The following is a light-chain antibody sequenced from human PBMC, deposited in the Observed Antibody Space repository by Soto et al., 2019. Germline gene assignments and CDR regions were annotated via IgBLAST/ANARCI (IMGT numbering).Light chain of an antibody. V-gene: IGLV1-44*01. CDR1: SSNIGTNT. Sequence: QTVVTQPPSASGTPGQRVTISCSGSSSNIGTNTVNWYQQLPGTAPKLLIYSNNQRPSGVPDRFSGSMSGTSASLAISGLQSEDEADYYCAAWDDSLKGVVSGGGTKLTVL. J-gene: IGLJ2*01. CDR2: SNN. CDR3: AAWDDSLKGVV.